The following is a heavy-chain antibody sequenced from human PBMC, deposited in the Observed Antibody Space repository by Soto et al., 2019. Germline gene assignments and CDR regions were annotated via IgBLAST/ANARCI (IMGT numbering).Heavy chain of an antibody. CDR3: GLERTGTGGFDY. V-gene: IGHV1-2*02. CDR1: GHTFTGHH. CDR2: INLDSGDT. Sequence: ASVKVCCKASGHTFTGHHMHWVRQAPGQGLEWMTLINLDSGDTIYAQKFQGRVTTTRDTSITTAYMDLSGLRYDDTAVYYCGLERTGTGGFDYWGQGTQVTVSS. D-gene: IGHD1-1*01. J-gene: IGHJ4*02.